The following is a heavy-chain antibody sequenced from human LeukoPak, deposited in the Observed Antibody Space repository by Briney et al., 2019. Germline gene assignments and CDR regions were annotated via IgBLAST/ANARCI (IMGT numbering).Heavy chain of an antibody. Sequence: PGGSLRLFCAASGFTFSSYAMNWLRQAPRKGLEWVSAINGRGDNTYYADSVKGRFTISRDNSKSTLFLQMNSLRAEDTAIYYCAKDRVSPGFNLFDPWGQGTLVTVSS. V-gene: IGHV3-23*01. J-gene: IGHJ5*02. CDR2: INGRGDNT. CDR1: GFTFSSYA. D-gene: IGHD2/OR15-2a*01. CDR3: AKDRVSPGFNLFDP.